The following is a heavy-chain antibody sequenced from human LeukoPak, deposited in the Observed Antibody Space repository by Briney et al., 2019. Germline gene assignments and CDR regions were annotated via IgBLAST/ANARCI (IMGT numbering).Heavy chain of an antibody. CDR3: TTDINYYDRSGYYP. CDR1: GFTFSNAW. V-gene: IGHV3-15*01. Sequence: NPGGSLRLSCAASGFTFSNAWMSWVRQAPGKGLEWVGRIKTKADGGTSDYAAPVKGRFTISRDDSKNTLYLQMKSLKYEDTAVYYCTTDINYYDRSGYYPWGQGTLVTVSS. D-gene: IGHD3-22*01. CDR2: IKTKADGGTS. J-gene: IGHJ5*02.